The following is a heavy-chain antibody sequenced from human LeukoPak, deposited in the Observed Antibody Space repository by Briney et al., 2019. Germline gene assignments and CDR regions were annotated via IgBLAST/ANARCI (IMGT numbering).Heavy chain of an antibody. D-gene: IGHD3-10*01. V-gene: IGHV1-69*05. J-gene: IGHJ4*02. Sequence: ASVKVSCKASGGTFSSYAISWVRQAPGQGLEWMGGIIPIFGTANYAQKFQGRVTITTDESTSTAYMELSSLRSEDTAVYYCARSTDYYDYFDYWGQGTLVTVSS. CDR2: IIPIFGTA. CDR3: ARSTDYYDYFDY. CDR1: GGTFSSYA.